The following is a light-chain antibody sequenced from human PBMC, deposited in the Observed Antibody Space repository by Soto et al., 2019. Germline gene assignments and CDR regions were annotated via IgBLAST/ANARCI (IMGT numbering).Light chain of an antibody. V-gene: IGLV1-44*01. Sequence: QSVLTQPPSASGTPGQRVTISCFGSSSNIGRNTVNWYQQLPGTAPKLLIYHNQRPSGVPDRFSGSKSGTSASLAISGLQSEDEAEYYCAAWDDSLSEYVFGTGAKVIVL. CDR1: SSNIGRNT. CDR2: HN. CDR3: AAWDDSLSEYV. J-gene: IGLJ1*01.